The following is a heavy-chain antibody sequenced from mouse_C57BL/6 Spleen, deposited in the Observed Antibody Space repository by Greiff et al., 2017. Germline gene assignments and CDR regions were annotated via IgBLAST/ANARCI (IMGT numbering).Heavy chain of an antibody. CDR1: GYSITSGYY. CDR3: ARDPGSSYFDY. J-gene: IGHJ2*01. Sequence: EVQLVESGPGLVKPSQSLSLTCSVTGYSITSGYYWNWIRQFPGNKLEWMGYISYDGSNNYNPSLKNRISITRDTSKNQLFLKLNSVTTEDTATYYCARDPGSSYFDYWGQGTTLTVSS. V-gene: IGHV3-6*01. CDR2: ISYDGSN. D-gene: IGHD1-1*01.